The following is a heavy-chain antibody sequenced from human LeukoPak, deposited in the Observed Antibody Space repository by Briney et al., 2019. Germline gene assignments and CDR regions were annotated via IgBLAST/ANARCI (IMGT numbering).Heavy chain of an antibody. D-gene: IGHD3-3*01. CDR2: INPNSGGT. J-gene: IGHJ6*03. CDR3: ARNTQYYDLWSGYSSADYYYYMDV. V-gene: IGHV1-2*02. CDR1: GYTFTGYY. Sequence: ASVKVSCKASGYTFTGYYMHWVRQAPGQGLEWMGWINPNSGGTNYAQKFQGRVTMTRGTSISTAYMELSRLRSDDTAVYYCARNTQYYDLWSGYSSADYYYYMDVWGKGTTVTVSS.